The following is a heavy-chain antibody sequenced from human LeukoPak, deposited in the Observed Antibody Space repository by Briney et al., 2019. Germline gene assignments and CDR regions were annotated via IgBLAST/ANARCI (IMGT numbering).Heavy chain of an antibody. CDR2: IIPIFGTA. CDR1: GGTFSSYA. CDR3: ARVRECCSSGSEAFDI. Sequence: GASVKVSCKASGGTFSSYAISWVRQAPGQGLEWMGGIIPIFGTANYAQKFRGRVTITADKSTSTAYMELSSLRSEDTAVYYCARVRECCSSGSEAFDIWGQGTMVTVSS. D-gene: IGHD2-2*01. J-gene: IGHJ3*02. V-gene: IGHV1-69*06.